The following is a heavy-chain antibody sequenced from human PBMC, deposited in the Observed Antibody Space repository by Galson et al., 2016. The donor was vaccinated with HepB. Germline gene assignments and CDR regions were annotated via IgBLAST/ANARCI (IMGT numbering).Heavy chain of an antibody. J-gene: IGHJ3*02. Sequence: SVRVSCKVSGFSLTELSIHWVRQAPGKGPEWVAGFESDGVQISYADNVQGRVIMTGDTSTDTAYMELSSLRAGDTAVYYCASGRIGVVVDNAFEIWGQGTMVTVSS. CDR2: FESDGVQI. D-gene: IGHD2-15*01. CDR3: ASGRIGVVVDNAFEI. CDR1: GFSLTELS. V-gene: IGHV1-24*01.